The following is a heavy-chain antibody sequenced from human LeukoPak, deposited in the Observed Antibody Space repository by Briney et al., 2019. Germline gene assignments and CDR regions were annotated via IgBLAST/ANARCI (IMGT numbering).Heavy chain of an antibody. D-gene: IGHD1-26*01. J-gene: IGHJ4*02. V-gene: IGHV3-7*03. CDR1: GLTLSNYW. Sequence: GGSLRLSCTASGLTLSNYWMIWVRQAPGKGLQWVAKIEQDGSEKYYVDSVKGRFTISRDNAENSLYLQMNSLRVEDTAVYYCAARSSGNPYFWGQGTLVTVSS. CDR3: AARSSGNPYF. CDR2: IEQDGSEK.